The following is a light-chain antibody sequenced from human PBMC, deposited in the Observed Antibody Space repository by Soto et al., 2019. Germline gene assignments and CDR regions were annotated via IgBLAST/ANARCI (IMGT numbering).Light chain of an antibody. J-gene: IGKJ3*01. CDR3: QQLNTYPLFT. CDR2: AAS. Sequence: DIQLTQSPSFLSASVGDRVTITCRASPDISRYFAWYQQKAGKAHKLLIYAASTLQKGVPSRFSGSGSGTEFTLKISSLQPDDFATYYCQQLNTYPLFTFGPGTEVDI. CDR1: PDISRY. V-gene: IGKV1-9*01.